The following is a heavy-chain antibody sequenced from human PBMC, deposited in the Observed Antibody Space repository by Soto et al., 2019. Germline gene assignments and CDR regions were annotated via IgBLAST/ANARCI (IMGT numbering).Heavy chain of an antibody. CDR2: SIPMFATP. D-gene: IGHD3-22*01. CDR3: ARQCDYDCSGHYYAY. V-gene: IGHV1-69*13. CDR1: GGTFSSHA. Sequence: GASVKVSCKASGGTFSSHAISWVRQAPGQGLEWMGGSIPMFATPNYAEKFQGRLSITADESTTTVYMQLSSLRRQDTAVFYCARQCDYDCSGHYYAYWGQETLLTVSS. J-gene: IGHJ4*02.